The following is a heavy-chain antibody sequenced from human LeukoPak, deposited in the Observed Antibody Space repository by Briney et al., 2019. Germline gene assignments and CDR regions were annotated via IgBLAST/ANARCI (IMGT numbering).Heavy chain of an antibody. CDR2: IYTSGST. V-gene: IGHV4-4*09. Sequence: SESLSLTCTVSGGSISSYYWSWIRQPPGKGLEWNGYIYTSGSTNYNPSLKSRVTISVDTSKNQFSLKLSSVTAADTAVYYCARTNYGGNYYYYYYMDVWGKRTTVTVSS. CDR3: ARTNYGGNYYYYYYMDV. CDR1: GGSISSYY. D-gene: IGHD4-23*01. J-gene: IGHJ6*03.